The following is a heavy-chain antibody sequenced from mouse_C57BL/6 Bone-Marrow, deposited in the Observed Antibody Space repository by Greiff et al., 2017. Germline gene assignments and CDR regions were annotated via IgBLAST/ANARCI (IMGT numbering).Heavy chain of an antibody. V-gene: IGHV1-64*01. CDR1: GYTFTSYW. CDR3: AREATRVATLPWFAY. J-gene: IGHJ3*01. CDR2: IHPNSGST. D-gene: IGHD2-2*01. Sequence: QVQLQQPGAELVKPGASVKLSCKASGYTFTSYWMHWVKQRPGQGLEWIGMIHPNSGSTNYNEKFKSKATLTVDKSSSTAYMQLSSLTSEDSAVYDCAREATRVATLPWFAYWGQGTLVTVSA.